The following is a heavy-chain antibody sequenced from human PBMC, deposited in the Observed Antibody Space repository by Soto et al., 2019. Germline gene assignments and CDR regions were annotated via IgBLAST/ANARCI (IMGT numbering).Heavy chain of an antibody. J-gene: IGHJ4*02. D-gene: IGHD2-2*01. CDR3: AKDMTIGPAGYFFDY. CDR2: ISTDGGDK. V-gene: IGHV3-30*18. Sequence: QVQLEEFGGGVVQPGRSLRLSCEASGFSFRSYAMHWVRQAPGKGLEWVAVISTDGGDKYHADSVKGRFTISRDNFQNTLYLQMNNLRGEDTATYFCAKDMTIGPAGYFFDYWGKGNLVAVSS. CDR1: GFSFRSYA.